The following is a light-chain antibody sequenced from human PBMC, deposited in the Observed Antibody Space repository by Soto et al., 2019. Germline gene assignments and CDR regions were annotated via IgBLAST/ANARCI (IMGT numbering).Light chain of an antibody. Sequence: ETVMTQSPATLSVSPGERATLSCRASQSVSTNLAWYQQKPGQAPRLLIYGASTRATGIPARFSGSGSGTEFTLTISSLQSEDFAVYSCQQYNNWPLTFGGGTKVDI. CDR3: QQYNNWPLT. V-gene: IGKV3-15*01. CDR1: QSVSTN. CDR2: GAS. J-gene: IGKJ4*01.